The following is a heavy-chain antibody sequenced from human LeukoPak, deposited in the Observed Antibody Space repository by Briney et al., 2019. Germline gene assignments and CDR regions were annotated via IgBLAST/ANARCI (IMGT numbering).Heavy chain of an antibody. J-gene: IGHJ3*02. CDR2: IYSGGST. Sequence: GGSLRLSCAASGFTVSSNYMSWVRQAPGKGLEWVSVIYSGGSTYYADSVKGRFTISRHNSKNTLYLQMNSLRAEDTAVYYCARGGNWGYFDCLEGAFDIWGQGTMVTVSS. D-gene: IGHD3-9*01. CDR3: ARGGNWGYFDCLEGAFDI. CDR1: GFTVSSNY. V-gene: IGHV3-53*04.